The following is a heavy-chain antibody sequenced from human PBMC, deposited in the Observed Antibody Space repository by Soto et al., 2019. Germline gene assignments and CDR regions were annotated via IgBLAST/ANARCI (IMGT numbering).Heavy chain of an antibody. CDR2: IWYDGSNT. J-gene: IGHJ4*02. CDR1: GFIFSSFG. CDR3: VRDLLGSGGHFDY. V-gene: IGHV3-33*01. D-gene: IGHD7-27*01. Sequence: GGSLRLSCAASGFIFSSFGMHWVRQAPGKGLEWVAHIWYDGSNTYYADSVKGQFTISRDNSRNTLYLQMNGLRAEDTAVYHCVRDLLGSGGHFDYWGQGTPVTVSS.